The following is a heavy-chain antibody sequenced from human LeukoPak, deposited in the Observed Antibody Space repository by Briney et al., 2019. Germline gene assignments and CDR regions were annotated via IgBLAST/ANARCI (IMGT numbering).Heavy chain of an antibody. V-gene: IGHV3-20*04. J-gene: IGHJ4*02. D-gene: IGHD3-10*01. Sequence: RPGGSLRLSCAASGFTFDDYGMSWVRQAPGKGLEWVSGINWNGGSTGYADSVKGRFTISRDNAKNSLYLQMNSLRAEDTALYYCARVSGSYYGSGSYYNVNYFDYWGRGTLVTVSS. CDR1: GFTFDDYG. CDR3: ARVSGSYYGSGSYYNVNYFDY. CDR2: INWNGGST.